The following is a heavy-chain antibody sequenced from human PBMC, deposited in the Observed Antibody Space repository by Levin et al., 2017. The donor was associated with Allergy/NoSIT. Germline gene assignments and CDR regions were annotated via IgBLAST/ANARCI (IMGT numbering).Heavy chain of an antibody. V-gene: IGHV1-2*02. CDR2: INPNSGGT. CDR3: ARDGLLLWFGEPQAWFDP. D-gene: IGHD3-10*01. J-gene: IGHJ5*02. CDR1: GYTFTGYY. Sequence: ASVKVSCKASGYTFTGYYMHWVRQAPGQGLEWMGWINPNSGGTNYAQKFQGRVTMTRDTSISTAYMELSRLRSDDTAVYYCARDGLLLWFGEPQAWFDPWGQGTLVTVSS.